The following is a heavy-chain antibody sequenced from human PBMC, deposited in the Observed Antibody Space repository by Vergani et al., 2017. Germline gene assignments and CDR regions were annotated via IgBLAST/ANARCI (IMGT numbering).Heavy chain of an antibody. CDR3: ARETPDYRYSYYFDY. J-gene: IGHJ4*02. CDR2: IYTSGST. D-gene: IGHD5-18*01. CDR1: GGSFSGYY. Sequence: QVQLQQWGAGLLKPSETLSLTCAVYGGSFSGYYWSWIWQPAGKGLEWIGRIYTSGSTNYNPSLKSRVTMSVATSKNQFSLKLSSVTAADTAVYYCARETPDYRYSYYFDYWGQGTLVTVSS. V-gene: IGHV4-59*10.